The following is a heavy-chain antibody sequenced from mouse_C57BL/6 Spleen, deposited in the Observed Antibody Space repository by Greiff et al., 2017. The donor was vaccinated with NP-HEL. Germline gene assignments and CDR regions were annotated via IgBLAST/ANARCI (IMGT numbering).Heavy chain of an antibody. V-gene: IGHV1-64*01. Sequence: VQLQQPGAELVKPGASVKLSCKASGYTFTSYWMHWVKQRPGQGLEWIGMIHPNSGSTNYNEKFKSKATLTVDKSSSTAYMQLSSLTSEDSAVYYCARRSYGNSSLPYWGQGTLVTVSA. CDR3: ARRSYGNSSLPY. CDR2: IHPNSGST. J-gene: IGHJ3*01. D-gene: IGHD2-1*01. CDR1: GYTFTSYW.